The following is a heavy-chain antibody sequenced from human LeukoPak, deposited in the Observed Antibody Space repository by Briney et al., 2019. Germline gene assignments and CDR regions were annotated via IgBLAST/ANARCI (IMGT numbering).Heavy chain of an antibody. CDR1: GGSISSGSYY. Sequence: PSETLSLTCTVSGGSISSGSYYWSWIRQPAGKGLEWIGRIYTSGSTNYNPSLKSRVTISVDTSKNQFSLKLSSVTAADTAVYYCARDLDIWGQGTLVTVSS. J-gene: IGHJ4*02. CDR2: IYTSGST. D-gene: IGHD2-2*03. CDR3: ARDLDI. V-gene: IGHV4-61*02.